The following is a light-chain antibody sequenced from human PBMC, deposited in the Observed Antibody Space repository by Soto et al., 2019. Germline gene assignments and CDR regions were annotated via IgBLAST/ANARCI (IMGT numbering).Light chain of an antibody. V-gene: IGKV3-11*01. Sequence: EIVLTQSPATLSLSPGERATLSCRASQSVSSYLAWYQQKPGQAPRLLIYDASNRATGIPARFSGSGSGTDFSLTISSLEPEDFAVHYCQQRSILLMYTFGQGPKLEIK. CDR3: QQRSILLMYT. J-gene: IGKJ2*01. CDR2: DAS. CDR1: QSVSSY.